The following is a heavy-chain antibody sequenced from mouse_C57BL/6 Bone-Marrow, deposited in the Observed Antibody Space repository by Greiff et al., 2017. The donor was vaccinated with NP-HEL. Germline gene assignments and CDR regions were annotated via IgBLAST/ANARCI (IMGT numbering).Heavy chain of an antibody. CDR1: GFTFSSYA. CDR2: ISDGGSYT. CDR3: ARAYGNPACFAY. J-gene: IGHJ3*01. Sequence: EVKLVESGGGLVKPGGSLKLSCAASGFTFSSYAVSWVRQTPEKRLEWVATISDGGSYTYYPDNVKGRFTISRDNAKNNLYLQMSHLKSEDTAMYYCARAYGNPACFAYWGQGTRVTVSA. D-gene: IGHD2-1*01. V-gene: IGHV5-4*03.